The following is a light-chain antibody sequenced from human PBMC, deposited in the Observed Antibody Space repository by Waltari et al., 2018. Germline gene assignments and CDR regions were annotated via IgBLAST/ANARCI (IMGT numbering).Light chain of an antibody. CDR2: GAS. V-gene: IGKV1-NL1*01. CDR3: QQYSSSPPFT. CDR1: QGINDS. Sequence: QMTQSPSSLSASVGDRVTITCRATQGINDSLAWYQQRSGKAPKLLVYGASRLETGVPSRLSGSASGTDYTLTINGLQPEDFATFYCQQYSSSPPFTFGQGTKLDI. J-gene: IGKJ2*01.